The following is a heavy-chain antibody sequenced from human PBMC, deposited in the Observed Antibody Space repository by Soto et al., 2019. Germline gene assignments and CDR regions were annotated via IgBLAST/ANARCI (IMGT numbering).Heavy chain of an antibody. CDR1: GFTFSSYW. V-gene: IGHV3-7*01. CDR2: IKQDGSEK. Sequence: ESGGGLVQPGGSLRLSCAASGFTFSSYWMSWVRQAPGKGLEWVANIKQDGSEKYYVDSVKGRFTISRDNAKNSLYLQMNSLRAEDTAVYYCARDDYDFWSGYHQIDYWGQGTLVTVSS. J-gene: IGHJ4*02. CDR3: ARDDYDFWSGYHQIDY. D-gene: IGHD3-3*01.